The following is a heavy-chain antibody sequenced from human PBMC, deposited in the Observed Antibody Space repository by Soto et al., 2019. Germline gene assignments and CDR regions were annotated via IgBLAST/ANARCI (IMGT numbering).Heavy chain of an antibody. CDR3: ARVFIAVAGMDYFDY. CDR1: GGSFSGYY. J-gene: IGHJ4*02. D-gene: IGHD6-19*01. Sequence: SETLSLTCAVYGGSFSGYYWSWIRQPPGKGLEWIGEINHSGSTNYNPSLKSRVTISVDTSKNQSSLKLSSVTAADTAVYYCARVFIAVAGMDYFDYWGQGTLVTVSS. V-gene: IGHV4-34*01. CDR2: INHSGST.